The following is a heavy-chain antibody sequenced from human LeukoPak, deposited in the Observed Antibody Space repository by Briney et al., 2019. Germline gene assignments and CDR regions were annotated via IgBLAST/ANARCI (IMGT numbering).Heavy chain of an antibody. J-gene: IGHJ1*01. V-gene: IGHV3-30*18. Sequence: GRSLRLSCAASGFTLSSYGMHWVRQAPGKGLEWVAVISNDGRGNNYADSVKGRFTISRDNSKNTLYLQMNSLRAEDTAVYYCAKEITYSGRYYVYFHHWGQGTLVTVSS. CDR2: ISNDGRGN. D-gene: IGHD1-26*01. CDR1: GFTLSSYG. CDR3: AKEITYSGRYYVYFHH.